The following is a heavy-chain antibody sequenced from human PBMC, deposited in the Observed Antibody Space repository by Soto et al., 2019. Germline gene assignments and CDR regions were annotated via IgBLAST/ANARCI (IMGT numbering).Heavy chain of an antibody. CDR3: ARDLKFGQADY. CDR2: IYTSGST. J-gene: IGHJ4*02. Sequence: SATLSLTCTVSGGSISSYYWSWIRQPSGKGLEWIGPIYTSGSTNYNPSLKSRVTMSVDTSKNQFSLKLSSLTAADTAVYYCARDLKFGQADYWGQGTQVTVSS. V-gene: IGHV4-4*07. D-gene: IGHD3-10*01. CDR1: GGSISSYY.